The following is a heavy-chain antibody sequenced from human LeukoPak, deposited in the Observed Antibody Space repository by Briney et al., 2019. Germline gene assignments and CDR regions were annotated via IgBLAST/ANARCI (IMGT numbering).Heavy chain of an antibody. J-gene: IGHJ4*02. Sequence: GGSLRLSCAVSGITLSNYGMSWVRQAPGKGLEWVAGISGSGGATNYADSVKGRFTISRDNPKNTLYLQMNSLRVEDTAVYFCAKRGVVIRVILVGFHKEAYYFDSWGQGALVTVSS. D-gene: IGHD3-22*01. CDR1: GITLSNYG. CDR3: AKRGVVIRVILVGFHKEAYYFDS. V-gene: IGHV3-23*01. CDR2: ISGSGGAT.